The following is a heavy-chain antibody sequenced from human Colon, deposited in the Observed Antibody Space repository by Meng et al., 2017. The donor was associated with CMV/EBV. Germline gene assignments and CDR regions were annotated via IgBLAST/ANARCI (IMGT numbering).Heavy chain of an antibody. CDR3: ARDRSSGVFDY. J-gene: IGHJ4*02. CDR2: IDRRSK. V-gene: IGHV3-11*01. Sequence: GESLKISCAASGFTIGDSYMSWIRQAPGKGLEWISYIDRRSKYYAESVKGRFTVSMDNAKNSLFLDINSLEAEGTAVYYCARDRSSGVFDYWGQGTLVTVSS. CDR1: GFTIGDSY. D-gene: IGHD3-10*01.